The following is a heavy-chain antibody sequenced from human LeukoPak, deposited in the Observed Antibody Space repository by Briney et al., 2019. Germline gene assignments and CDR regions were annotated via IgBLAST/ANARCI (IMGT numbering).Heavy chain of an antibody. CDR1: GFTFSSYG. J-gene: IGHJ6*03. V-gene: IGHV3-33*06. CDR3: AKEGSSRGYYYMDV. Sequence: GGSLRLSCAASGFTFSSYGMHWVRQAPGKGLEWVAVIWYDGSNKYYADSVKGRFTISRDNSKNTLYLQMNSLRAEDTAVYYCAKEGSSRGYYYMDVWGKGTTVTVSS. CDR2: IWYDGSNK.